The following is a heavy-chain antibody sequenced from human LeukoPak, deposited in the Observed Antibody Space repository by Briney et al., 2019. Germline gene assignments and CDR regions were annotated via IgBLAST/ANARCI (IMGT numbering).Heavy chain of an antibody. CDR3: ARTIAVAGSPVGCWFDP. D-gene: IGHD6-19*01. Sequence: PSETLSLTCAVSGGSISSGGYSWSWIRQPPGKGLEWIGYIYHSGSTYYNPSLKSRVTISVDTSKNQFSLKLSSVTAADTAVYYCARTIAVAGSPVGCWFDPWGQGTLVTVSS. V-gene: IGHV4-30-2*02. CDR2: IYHSGST. CDR1: GGSISSGGYS. J-gene: IGHJ5*02.